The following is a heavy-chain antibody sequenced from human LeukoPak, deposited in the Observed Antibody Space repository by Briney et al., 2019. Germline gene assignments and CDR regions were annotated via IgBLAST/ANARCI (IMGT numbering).Heavy chain of an antibody. D-gene: IGHD3-10*01. Sequence: PGGSLRLSCAASGFTVSSNYMSWVRQAPGKGLEWVSVIYSGGSTYYADSVKGRFTISRDNSKNTLYLQMNSLRAEDTAVYYCARTLLWFGELLGHDYWGQGTLVTVSS. CDR3: ARTLLWFGELLGHDY. V-gene: IGHV3-66*01. CDR1: GFTVSSNY. CDR2: IYSGGST. J-gene: IGHJ4*02.